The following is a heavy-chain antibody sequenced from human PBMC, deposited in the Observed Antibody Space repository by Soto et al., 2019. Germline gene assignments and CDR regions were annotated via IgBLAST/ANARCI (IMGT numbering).Heavy chain of an antibody. CDR3: ARAVNYYGSGSYYNEWS. CDR1: GGSISSGGYY. CDR2: IYYSGST. D-gene: IGHD3-10*01. Sequence: QVQLQESGPGLVKPSQTLSLTCTVSGGSISSGGYYWSWIRQHPGKGLEWIGYIYYSGSTYYNPSLKSRVTISVDTSKNQFSLKLSSVTAADTAVYYCARAVNYYGSGSYYNEWSWGQGTLVTVSS. J-gene: IGHJ5*02. V-gene: IGHV4-31*03.